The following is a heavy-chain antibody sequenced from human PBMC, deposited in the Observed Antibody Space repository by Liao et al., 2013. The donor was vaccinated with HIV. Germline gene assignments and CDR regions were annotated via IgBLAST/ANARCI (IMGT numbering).Heavy chain of an antibody. CDR1: GGSISSYY. V-gene: IGHV4-59*12. D-gene: IGHD5-18*01. CDR3: ARGRGYTYGRRFDV. Sequence: QVQLQESGPGLVKPSETLSLTCTVSGGSISSYYWSWIRQPPGKGLECIGYIYYSGSTSYNPSLKSRVTISVDTSKNQFSLKVSSVTAADTAVYYCARGRGYTYGRRFDVWGQGTMVIVSS. CDR2: IYYSGST. J-gene: IGHJ3*01.